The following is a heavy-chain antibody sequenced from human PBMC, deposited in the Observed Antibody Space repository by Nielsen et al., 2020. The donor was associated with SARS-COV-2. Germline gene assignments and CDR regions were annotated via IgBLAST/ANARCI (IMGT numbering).Heavy chain of an antibody. CDR3: ARDYLGSSWFLYYYYYGMDV. CDR2: ISYDGSNK. J-gene: IGHJ6*02. CDR1: GFTFSSYA. V-gene: IGHV3-30-3*01. D-gene: IGHD6-13*01. Sequence: GESLKISCAASGFTFSSYAMHWVRQAPGKGLEWVAVISYDGSNKYYADSVKGRFTISRDNSKNTLYLQMNSLRAEDTAVYYCARDYLGSSWFLYYYYYGMDVWGQGTTVTVSS.